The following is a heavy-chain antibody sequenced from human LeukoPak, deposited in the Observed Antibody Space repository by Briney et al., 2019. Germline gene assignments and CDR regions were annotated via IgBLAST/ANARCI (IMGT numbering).Heavy chain of an antibody. J-gene: IGHJ4*02. CDR2: INPDGTKK. V-gene: IGHV3-7*01. Sequence: GGSLRLSCAASGFTFTSYWMTWVRQAPGKGLEWVANINPDGTKKTYVDSVKGRFTISRDNAENSLHLQMNSLRVEDTAVYYCASQPAVVDLDCWGQGTLVTVSS. CDR1: GFTFTSYW. CDR3: ASQPAVVDLDC. D-gene: IGHD5-18*01.